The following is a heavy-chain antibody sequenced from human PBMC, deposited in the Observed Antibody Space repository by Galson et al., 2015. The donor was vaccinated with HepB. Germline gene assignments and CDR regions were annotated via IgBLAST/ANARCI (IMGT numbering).Heavy chain of an antibody. Sequence: PALVKPTQTLTLTCSFSGFSLSTSGVGVGWIRQPPGKALEWLALIYWDDDKRYRPSLRNRLTVTKDTSKNQVVLTMTNMDPVDTAAYYCAHSRVVGHNYYDTSGYHPAFDIWGQGTMVTVSS. J-gene: IGHJ3*02. CDR3: AHSRVVGHNYYDTSGYHPAFDI. CDR2: IYWDDDK. CDR1: GFSLSTSGVG. D-gene: IGHD3-22*01. V-gene: IGHV2-5*02.